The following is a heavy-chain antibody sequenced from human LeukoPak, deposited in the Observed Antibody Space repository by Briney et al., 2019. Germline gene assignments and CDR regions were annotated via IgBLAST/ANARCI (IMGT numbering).Heavy chain of an antibody. J-gene: IGHJ6*04. V-gene: IGHV4-34*12. CDR2: IIHSGST. CDR3: AREFLVVPAAMPAQSYYYYGMDV. D-gene: IGHD2-2*01. Sequence: PSETLSLTCAVYGGSFSGYYWSWIRQPPGKGLEWIGEIIHSGSTNYNPSLKSRVTISVDTSKNQFSLKLSSVTAADTAVYYCAREFLVVPAAMPAQSYYYYGMDVWGKGTTVTVSS. CDR1: GGSFSGYY.